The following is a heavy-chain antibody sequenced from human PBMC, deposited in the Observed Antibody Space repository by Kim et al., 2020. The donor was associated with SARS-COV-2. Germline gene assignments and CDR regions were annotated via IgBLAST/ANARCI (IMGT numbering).Heavy chain of an antibody. CDR3: ASRDYDILTGSPSFDY. CDR2: IDPSDSYT. V-gene: IGHV5-10-1*01. CDR1: GYSFTSYW. J-gene: IGHJ4*02. D-gene: IGHD3-9*01. Sequence: GESLKISCKGSGYSFTSYWISWVRQMPGKGLEWMGRIDPSDSYTNYSPSFQGHVTISADKSISTAYLQWSSLKASDTAMYYCASRDYDILTGSPSFDYWGQGTLVTVSS.